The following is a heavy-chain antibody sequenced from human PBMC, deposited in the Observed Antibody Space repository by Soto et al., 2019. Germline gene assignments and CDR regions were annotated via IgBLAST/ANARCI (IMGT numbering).Heavy chain of an antibody. J-gene: IGHJ4*02. D-gene: IGHD5-18*01. CDR3: ARGLNGYLYYFVY. Sequence: QVQLVQSGAEVKKPGASVKVSCKASGYTCTSYAMHWVRQAPGQRLEWMGRINAGNGNTKYSQKFQGRVTITRDKSASTAYMELSSLSSEVTAVYYCARGLNGYLYYFVYWGQGTLVTVSS. CDR2: INAGNGNT. CDR1: GYTCTSYA. V-gene: IGHV1-3*01.